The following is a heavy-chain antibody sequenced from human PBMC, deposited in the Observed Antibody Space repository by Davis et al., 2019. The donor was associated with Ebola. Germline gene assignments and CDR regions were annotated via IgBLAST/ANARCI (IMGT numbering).Heavy chain of an antibody. CDR2: ISYDGSNK. D-gene: IGHD3-3*01. CDR1: GFTFSSYA. V-gene: IGHV3-30-3*01. CDR3: ARDLGIFGFYYYYYGMDV. Sequence: PGGSLRLSCAASGFTFSSYAMHWARQAPGKRLEWVAVISYDGSNKYYADSVKGRFTISRDNAKNTLYLQMNSLRAEDTAVYYCARDLGIFGFYYYYYGMDVWGQGTTVTVSS. J-gene: IGHJ6*02.